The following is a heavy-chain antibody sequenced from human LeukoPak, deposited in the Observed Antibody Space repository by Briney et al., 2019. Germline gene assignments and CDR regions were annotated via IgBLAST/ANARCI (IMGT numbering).Heavy chain of an antibody. D-gene: IGHD1-26*01. J-gene: IGHJ4*02. CDR1: GFTFSSYA. CDR3: AKGPKQKIVGATKYYFDY. V-gene: IGHV3-64*01. CDR2: ISSNGGST. Sequence: GGSPRLSCAASGFTFSSYAMHWVRQAPGKGLEYVSAISSNGGSTYYANSVKGRFTISRDNSKNTLYLQMNSLRAEDTAVYYCAKGPKQKIVGATKYYFDYWGQGTLVTVSS.